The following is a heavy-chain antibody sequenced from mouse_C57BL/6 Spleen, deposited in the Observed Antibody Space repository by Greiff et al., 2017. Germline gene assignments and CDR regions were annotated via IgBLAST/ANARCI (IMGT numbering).Heavy chain of an antibody. CDR2: INPNNGGT. Sequence: VQLQQSGPELVKPGASVKISCKASGYTFTDYYMNWVKQSHGKGLEWIGDINPNNGGTSYNQKFKGKATLTVDKSSSTAYMELRSLTSEDSAVYYGARGRYYGGRDDFDYWGQGTTLTVSS. CDR3: ARGRYYGGRDDFDY. J-gene: IGHJ2*01. V-gene: IGHV1-26*01. CDR1: GYTFTDYY. D-gene: IGHD1-1*01.